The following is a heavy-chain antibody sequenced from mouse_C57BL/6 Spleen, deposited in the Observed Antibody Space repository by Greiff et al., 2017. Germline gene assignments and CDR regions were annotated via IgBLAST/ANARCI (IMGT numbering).Heavy chain of an antibody. CDR3: ARDGVYYGNFFAY. CDR1: GYTFTDYN. V-gene: IGHV1-22*01. D-gene: IGHD2-1*01. Sequence: EVQLQQSGPELVKPGASVKMSCKASGYTFTDYNMHWVKQSHGKSLEWIGYINPNNGGTSYNQKFKGKATLTVNKSSSTAYMELRSLTSEDSAVYYCARDGVYYGNFFAYWGQGTLVTVSA. J-gene: IGHJ3*01. CDR2: INPNNGGT.